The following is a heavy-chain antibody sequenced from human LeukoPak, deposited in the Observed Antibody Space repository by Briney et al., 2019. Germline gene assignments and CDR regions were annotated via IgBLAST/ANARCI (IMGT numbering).Heavy chain of an antibody. CDR3: ARARKSGGITMIRGVKDRGWFDP. J-gene: IGHJ5*02. CDR1: GFTFGNYG. D-gene: IGHD3-10*01. CDR2: IRYDGSNK. V-gene: IGHV3-30*02. Sequence: GGSLRLSCAASGFTFGNYGMHWVRQAPGKGLEWVAFIRYDGSNKSYAGSVKGRFTISRDNSKNTLYLQMNSLRAEDTAVYYCARARKSGGITMIRGVKDRGWFDPWGQGTLVTVSS.